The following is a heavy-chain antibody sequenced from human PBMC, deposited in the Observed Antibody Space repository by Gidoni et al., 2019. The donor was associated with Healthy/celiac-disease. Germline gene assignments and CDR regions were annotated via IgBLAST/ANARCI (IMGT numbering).Heavy chain of an antibody. J-gene: IGHJ4*02. V-gene: IGHV3-23*01. CDR1: GFPFSSYA. CDR2: ISGSCGST. Sequence: EVQLLASGRGLVQPGGPLRLPCAAAGFPFSSYAMSWVRQAPGKGLEWVAAISGSCGSTYYADSVKGRFTISRDNSKNTLYLQMNSLRAEDTAVYYCAKANGIAVAGLFDYWGQGTLVTVSS. D-gene: IGHD6-19*01. CDR3: AKANGIAVAGLFDY.